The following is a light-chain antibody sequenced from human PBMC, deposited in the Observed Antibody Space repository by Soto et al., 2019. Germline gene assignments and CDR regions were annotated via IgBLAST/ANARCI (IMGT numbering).Light chain of an antibody. V-gene: IGKV3-15*01. J-gene: IGKJ5*01. Sequence: EIVLTQSPATLSLSPGARAPLSCRASQSVFSNYLAWYQQNPGQAPRLLIYGASTRATGIPARFSGSGSGTEFTLTISSLQSEDFAVYYCQQYNNWPPITFGQGTRLEI. CDR3: QQYNNWPPIT. CDR1: QSVFSNY. CDR2: GAS.